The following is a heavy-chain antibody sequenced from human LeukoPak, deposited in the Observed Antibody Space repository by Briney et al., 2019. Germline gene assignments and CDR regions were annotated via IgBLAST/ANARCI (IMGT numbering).Heavy chain of an antibody. D-gene: IGHD2-2*01. CDR2: INHTGAT. V-gene: IGHV4-34*01. Sequence: SETLSLTCAVSGESFSVYYWTWVRQSPGKGLEWIGEINHTGATNYKSSLKSRVIMSVDTSKKQFSLRVTSATAADTAVYFCARGRRVYCSSVSCPGWLDPWGQGSLVTVSS. CDR1: GESFSVYY. J-gene: IGHJ5*02. CDR3: ARGRRVYCSSVSCPGWLDP.